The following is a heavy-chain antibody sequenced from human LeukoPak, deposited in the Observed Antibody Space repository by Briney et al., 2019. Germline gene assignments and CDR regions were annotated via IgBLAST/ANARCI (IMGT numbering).Heavy chain of an antibody. Sequence: SETLSLTCAVYGGSFSGYYWSWIRQPPGKGLEWIGEINHSGSTNYNPSLKSRVTISVDTSKNQFSLKLSSVTAADTAVCYCARGGGTGTTWSRGPSWFDPWGQGTLVTVSS. CDR1: GGSFSGYY. J-gene: IGHJ5*02. CDR2: INHSGST. CDR3: ARGGGTGTTWSRGPSWFDP. D-gene: IGHD1-7*01. V-gene: IGHV4-34*01.